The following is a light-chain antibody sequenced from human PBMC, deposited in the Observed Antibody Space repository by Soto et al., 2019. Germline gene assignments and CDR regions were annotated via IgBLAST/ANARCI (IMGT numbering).Light chain of an antibody. CDR3: QQSYTRT. CDR1: QSISSY. Sequence: DSQMNQSPSSLSASVGDRVTITCRASQSISSYLNWYQQKPGKAPKVLIFAASRLQSGVPSRFSGSGSGTDFTLTISSLQPEDFATYYCQQSYTRTFGQGTKVDVK. J-gene: IGKJ1*01. CDR2: AAS. V-gene: IGKV1-39*01.